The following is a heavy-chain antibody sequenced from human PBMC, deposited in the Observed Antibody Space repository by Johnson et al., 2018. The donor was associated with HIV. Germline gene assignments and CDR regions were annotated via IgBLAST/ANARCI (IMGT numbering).Heavy chain of an antibody. CDR1: GFTFSSYA. CDR3: AKEATAKRLGESSSAFDI. J-gene: IGHJ3*02. Sequence: VQLVESGGGLAQPGGSLRLSCAASGFTFSSYAMNWVRQAPGMGLERVSLISGSGDSSFYADSVKGRFTLSRDNSKNTLFLQVNSLTAEDTALYYCAKEATAKRLGESSSAFDIWGQGTMVTVSS. CDR2: ISGSGDSS. V-gene: IGHV3-23*04. D-gene: IGHD3-16*02.